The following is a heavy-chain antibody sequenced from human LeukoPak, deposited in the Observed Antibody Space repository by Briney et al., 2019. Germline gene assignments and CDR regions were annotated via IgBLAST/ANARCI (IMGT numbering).Heavy chain of an antibody. CDR1: GYSISSGYY. Sequence: SETLSLTCTVSGYSISSGYYWGWIRQPPGKGLEWIGNIYHSGSTYYNPSLKSRLTISVDTSKNQCSLKLSSVTAADTAVYYCASQQQLVLLDWFDPWGQGTLVTVSS. CDR3: ASQQQLVLLDWFDP. D-gene: IGHD6-13*01. V-gene: IGHV4-38-2*02. J-gene: IGHJ5*02. CDR2: IYHSGST.